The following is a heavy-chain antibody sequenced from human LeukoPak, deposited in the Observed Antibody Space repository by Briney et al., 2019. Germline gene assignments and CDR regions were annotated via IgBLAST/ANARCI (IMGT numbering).Heavy chain of an antibody. V-gene: IGHV1-69*05. CDR1: GGTFSSYA. D-gene: IGHD5-12*01. Sequence: SVKVSCKASGGTFSSYAISWVRQAPGQGLEWMGGIIPIFGTANYAQKFQGRVTITTDESTSTAYLGLSSLRSEDTAVYYCASVADPRAEYYFDYWGQGTLVTVSS. J-gene: IGHJ4*02. CDR3: ASVADPRAEYYFDY. CDR2: IIPIFGTA.